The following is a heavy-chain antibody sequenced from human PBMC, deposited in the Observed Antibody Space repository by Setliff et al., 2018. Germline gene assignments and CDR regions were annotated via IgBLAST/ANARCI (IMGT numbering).Heavy chain of an antibody. CDR2: INWNGVSI. Sequence: GGSLRLSCAVSGFSFHDYGMGWVRQAPGKGLEWVSSINWNGVSIGYADSVKGRFTISRDNAKNSLYLQMNSLRAEDTAVYYCARGGSPYYFDYWGQGTLVTVSS. CDR3: ARGGSPYYFDY. D-gene: IGHD3-16*01. CDR1: GFSFHDYG. J-gene: IGHJ4*02. V-gene: IGHV3-20*04.